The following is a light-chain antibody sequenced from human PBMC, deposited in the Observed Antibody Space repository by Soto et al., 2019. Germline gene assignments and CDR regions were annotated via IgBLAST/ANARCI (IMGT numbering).Light chain of an antibody. Sequence: ELVLTQSQGTLSFSSGERATLSFRASQRVGINLAWYQQKPGQAPRLLVYGASTRATGIPARFSGSGAGTDFTLTITSLQSEDFGVYFCQQYKDWPTTFGQGTKVDI. CDR2: GAS. CDR1: QRVGIN. J-gene: IGKJ1*01. V-gene: IGKV3-15*01. CDR3: QQYKDWPTT.